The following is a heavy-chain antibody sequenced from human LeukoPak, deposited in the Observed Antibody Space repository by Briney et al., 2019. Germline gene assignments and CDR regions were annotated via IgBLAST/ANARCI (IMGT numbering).Heavy chain of an antibody. CDR3: ARDADYVWGSYRPPTPGGY. CDR1: GYTFTSYG. D-gene: IGHD3-16*02. Sequence: ASVKVSCKASGYTFTSYGISWVRQAPGQGLERMGWISAYNGNTNYAQKLQGRVTMTTDTSTSTAYMELRSLRSDDTAVYYCARDADYVWGSYRPPTPGGYWGQGTLVTVSS. J-gene: IGHJ4*02. V-gene: IGHV1-18*01. CDR2: ISAYNGNT.